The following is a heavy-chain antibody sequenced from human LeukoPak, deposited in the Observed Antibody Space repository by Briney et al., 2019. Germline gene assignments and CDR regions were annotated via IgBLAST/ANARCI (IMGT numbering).Heavy chain of an antibody. J-gene: IGHJ4*02. CDR3: VRDLLTLPQKYFDS. V-gene: IGHV3-30*02. D-gene: IGHD3-9*01. CDR2: IWHNGSKK. CDR1: GFTFGTYG. Sequence: QPGGSLRLSCAGSGFTFGTYGMRWVRQAPGKGLEWVAFIWHNGSKKFYGDSAKGRFTISRDNSKNTMDLQMSSLRVEDTAVYYCVRDLLTLPQKYFDSWGQGTLVSISS.